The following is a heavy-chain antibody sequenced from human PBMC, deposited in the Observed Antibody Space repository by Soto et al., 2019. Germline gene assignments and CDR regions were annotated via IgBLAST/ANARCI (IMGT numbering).Heavy chain of an antibody. CDR1: GFSFSSYA. CDR3: AKATTKQGGWLDP. J-gene: IGHJ5*02. V-gene: IGHV3-23*01. D-gene: IGHD1-1*01. Sequence: EVQLLESGGGLVQPGGSLRLSCAAAGFSFSSYAMNWVRQAPGKGLEWVSLISGSGDSTYYADSAKGRYIISRDNPRDTLFGQANSLRAEDTAVYDCAKATTKQGGWLDPWGQGALVTVSS. CDR2: ISGSGDST.